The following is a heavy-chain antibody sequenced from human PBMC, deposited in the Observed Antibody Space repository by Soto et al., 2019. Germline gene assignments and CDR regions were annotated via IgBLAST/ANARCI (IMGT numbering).Heavy chain of an antibody. CDR2: IYWDDDK. Sequence: QITLKESGPTLVKPTQTLTLTCTFSGFSLSTSGVGVGWIRQPPGKALEWLALIYWDDDKRYSPSLKSRLTITKDTSKSQVVITMTNMDPVDTATYYCAHRPSYCSGGSCCSGFDYWGQGTLVTVSS. J-gene: IGHJ4*02. D-gene: IGHD2-15*01. CDR1: GFSLSTSGVG. CDR3: AHRPSYCSGGSCCSGFDY. V-gene: IGHV2-5*02.